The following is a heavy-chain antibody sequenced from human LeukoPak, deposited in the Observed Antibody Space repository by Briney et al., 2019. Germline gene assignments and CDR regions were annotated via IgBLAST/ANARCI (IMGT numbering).Heavy chain of an antibody. V-gene: IGHV3-23*01. J-gene: IGHJ4*02. D-gene: IGHD3-3*01. CDR1: GFTFSSYA. Sequence: GGSLRLSCAASGFTFSSYAMSWVRQAPWKGPEWVSAISGSGGSTYYADSVKGRFTISRDNSKNTLYLQMNSLRAEDTAVYYCAKMTSYDFWSGYPLDWGQGTLVTVSS. CDR3: AKMTSYDFWSGYPLD. CDR2: ISGSGGST.